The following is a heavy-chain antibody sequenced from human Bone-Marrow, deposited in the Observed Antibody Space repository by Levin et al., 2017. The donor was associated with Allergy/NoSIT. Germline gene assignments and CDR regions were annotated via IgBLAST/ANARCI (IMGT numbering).Heavy chain of an antibody. D-gene: IGHD1-7*01. Sequence: RGESLKISCKGSGYSFTSHWITWVRQMPGKGLEWMGRIDPSDSESNYSPSFQGHVTISADKSISTTYLQWSSLKASDTAMYYCARPSGAGTFYWDFDLWGRGTLVTVSS. CDR3: ARPSGAGTFYWDFDL. CDR2: IDPSDSES. J-gene: IGHJ2*01. V-gene: IGHV5-10-1*01. CDR1: GYSFTSHW.